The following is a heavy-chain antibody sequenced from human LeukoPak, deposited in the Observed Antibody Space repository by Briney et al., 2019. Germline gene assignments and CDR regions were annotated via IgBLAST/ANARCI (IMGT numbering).Heavy chain of an antibody. Sequence: PSETLSLTCTVHGRSISSYYGGWIRQPPGKGLGWIGYIYCSGSTNYTPSLKSRVTISVDTSKNQFSLKLSSVTAADMAVYSCARAAVAGDVDYWGEGTLVTVSS. CDR2: IYCSGST. CDR3: ARAAVAGDVDY. CDR1: GRSISSYY. J-gene: IGHJ4*02. V-gene: IGHV4-59*01. D-gene: IGHD6-19*01.